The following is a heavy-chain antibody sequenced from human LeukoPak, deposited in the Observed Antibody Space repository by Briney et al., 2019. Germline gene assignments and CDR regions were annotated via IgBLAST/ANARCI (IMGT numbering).Heavy chain of an antibody. CDR2: IIPILGIA. CDR3: ARAYSGYCSGGSCYRFDY. J-gene: IGHJ4*02. Sequence: SVKVSCKASGGTFSSYAISWVRQAPGQGLEWMGRIIPILGIANYAQKFQGRVTITADKSTSTAYMELSSLRSEDTAVYYCARAYSGYCSGGSCYRFDYWGQGTLVTVSS. V-gene: IGHV1-69*04. CDR1: GGTFSSYA. D-gene: IGHD2-15*01.